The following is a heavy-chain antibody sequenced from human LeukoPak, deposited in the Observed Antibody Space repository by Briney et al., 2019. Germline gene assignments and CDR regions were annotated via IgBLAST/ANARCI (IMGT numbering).Heavy chain of an antibody. CDR2: IKEDGSEK. V-gene: IGHV3-7*03. Sequence: GGSLRLSCAASGFTFSNYWVNWVRQAPGNGLEWVANIKEDGSEKYYVDSVKGRFTISRDNAKNSLFLQMNSLRAEDTAVYYCARTLRGGGALDYWGQGTLVTVSS. CDR1: GFTFSNYW. D-gene: IGHD3-16*01. CDR3: ARTLRGGGALDY. J-gene: IGHJ4*02.